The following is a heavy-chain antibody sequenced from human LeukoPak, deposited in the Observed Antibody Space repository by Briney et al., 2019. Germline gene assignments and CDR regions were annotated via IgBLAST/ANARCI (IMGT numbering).Heavy chain of an antibody. J-gene: IGHJ6*02. CDR1: GGSFSGYY. CDR3: ASRQDCSGGSCYSGDYYYYYGMDV. D-gene: IGHD2-15*01. CDR2: INHGGST. Sequence: SETLSLTCAVYGGSFSGYYWSWIRQPPGKGLEWIGEINHGGSTNYNPSLKSRVTISVDTSKNQFSLKLSSVTAADTAVYYCASRQDCSGGSCYSGDYYYYYGMDVWGQGTTVTVSS. V-gene: IGHV4-34*01.